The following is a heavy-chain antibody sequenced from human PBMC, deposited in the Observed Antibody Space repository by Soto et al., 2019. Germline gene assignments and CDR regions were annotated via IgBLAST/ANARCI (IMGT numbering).Heavy chain of an antibody. CDR1: GFTFSSYW. D-gene: IGHD2-2*01. CDR2: IKQDGSEK. CDR3: ARELSKGYCSSTSCYGPPGRAFDI. V-gene: IGHV3-7*01. Sequence: GGSLRLSCAASGFTFSSYWMSWVRQAPGKGLEWVANIKQDGSEKYYVDSVKGRFTISRDNAKNSLYLQMNSLRAEDTVEYYCARELSKGYCSSTSCYGPPGRAFDIWGQGTMVTVSS. J-gene: IGHJ3*02.